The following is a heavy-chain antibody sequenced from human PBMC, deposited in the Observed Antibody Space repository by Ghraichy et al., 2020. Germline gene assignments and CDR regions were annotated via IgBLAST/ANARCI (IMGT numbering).Heavy chain of an antibody. CDR1: GASINSRGYY. D-gene: IGHD2-2*01. J-gene: IGHJ5*02. CDR2: IYYTGST. V-gene: IGHV4-39*01. CDR3: ARLDIVVVPASMGWFDP. Sequence: GSLRLSCTVSGASINSRGYYWGWIRQPPGKGLEWIGGIYYTGSTYLNPSLKSRVSISVDTSNNRFSLKLSSVTAADTAVYYCARLDIVVVPASMGWFDPWGQGTLVTVSS.